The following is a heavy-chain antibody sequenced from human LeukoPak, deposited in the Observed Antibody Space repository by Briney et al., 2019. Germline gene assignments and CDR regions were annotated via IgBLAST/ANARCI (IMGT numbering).Heavy chain of an antibody. J-gene: IGHJ4*02. CDR3: TTGPLWFGEFR. CDR1: GFTFSNAW. CDR2: IKSKTDGGTT. V-gene: IGHV3-15*01. D-gene: IGHD3-10*01. Sequence: GGSLRLSCAASGFTFSNAWMSWVRQAPGKGLEWVGRIKSKTDGGTTGYAAPVKGRFTIPRDDSKNTLYLQMNSLKAEDTAVYYCTTGPLWFGEFRWGQGTLVTVSS.